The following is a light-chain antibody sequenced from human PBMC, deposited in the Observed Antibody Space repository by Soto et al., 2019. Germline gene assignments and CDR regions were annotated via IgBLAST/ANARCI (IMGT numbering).Light chain of an antibody. J-gene: IGKJ1*01. V-gene: IGKV1-5*01. CDR3: QQYNSYPWT. CDR1: QNINRW. Sequence: DIQMTQSPSTLSSSVGDRVTITCRASQNINRWLAWYQQKPGKAPMLLIYDASTLQSGVPSRFSGSGSGTEFTLTISSLQPDDFATYYCQQYNSYPWTFGQGTKVDIK. CDR2: DAS.